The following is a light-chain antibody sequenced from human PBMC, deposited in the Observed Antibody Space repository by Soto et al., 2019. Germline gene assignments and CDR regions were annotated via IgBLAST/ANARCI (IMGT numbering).Light chain of an antibody. CDR3: QQYNSYWT. Sequence: IQMTQSPSTLSASVGDRVTITCRASHNIERWMAWYQQKPGKAPSLLIFDASTLHSGVPSRFSGSGSGTEFTLTINSLQPDDFATYYCQQYNSYWTFGQGTKVDIK. CDR2: DAS. J-gene: IGKJ1*01. V-gene: IGKV1-5*01. CDR1: HNIERW.